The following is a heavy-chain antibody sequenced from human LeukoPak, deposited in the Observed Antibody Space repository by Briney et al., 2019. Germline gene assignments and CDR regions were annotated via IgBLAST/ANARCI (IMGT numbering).Heavy chain of an antibody. V-gene: IGHV4-59*01. CDR3: ARTSLGEWSTVGYFDY. CDR1: GGSISSYY. J-gene: IGHJ4*02. CDR2: IYYSGST. Sequence: ETLXXXXTVSGGSISSYYXXWIRQPPGKGXEWXGYIYYSGSTNYNPSLKSRVTISVDTSKNQFSLKLSSVTAADTAVYYCARTSLGEWSTVGYFDYWGQGTLVTVSS. D-gene: IGHD3-3*01.